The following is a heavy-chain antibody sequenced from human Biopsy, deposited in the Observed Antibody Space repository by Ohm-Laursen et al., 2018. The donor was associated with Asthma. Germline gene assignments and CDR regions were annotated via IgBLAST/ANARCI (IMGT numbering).Heavy chain of an antibody. CDR3: ARAISSSWWAVEY. J-gene: IGHJ4*02. D-gene: IGHD6-6*01. Sequence: RSLRLSCAASRFTYEMHWVRQAPGKGLEWVAVISYDGSSIYYADSVKGRFTISRDNSKNTLSLQMNSLRAEDTAVYYCARAISSSWWAVEYWGQGTLVTVSS. CDR2: ISYDGSSI. CDR1: RFTYE. V-gene: IGHV3-30-3*01.